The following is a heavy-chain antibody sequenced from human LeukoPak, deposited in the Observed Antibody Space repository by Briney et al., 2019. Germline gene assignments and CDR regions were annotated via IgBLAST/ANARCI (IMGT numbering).Heavy chain of an antibody. CDR3: ARIAVVTAPSPPNWFDP. D-gene: IGHD2-21*02. Sequence: SETLSLTCAVYGGSFSGYHWSWIRQPPGKGLEWIGEINHSGSTNYNPSLKSRVTISVDTSKNQFSLKLSSVTAADTAVYYCARIAVVTAPSPPNWFDPWGQGTLVTVSS. CDR2: INHSGST. CDR1: GGSFSGYH. V-gene: IGHV4-34*01. J-gene: IGHJ5*02.